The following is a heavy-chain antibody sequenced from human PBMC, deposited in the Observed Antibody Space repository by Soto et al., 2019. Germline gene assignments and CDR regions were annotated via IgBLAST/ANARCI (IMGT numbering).Heavy chain of an antibody. Sequence: GASVKVSCKASGGTFSSYTISWVRQAPGQGLEWMGSIVPNLGETIYAQKFQDRVTMTEDKSTGTAYMELSSLRSEDTAVYYCATDGEYNWNYAIWGQGTMVTVPS. CDR2: IVPNLGET. CDR1: GGTFSSYT. J-gene: IGHJ3*02. CDR3: ATDGEYNWNYAI. V-gene: IGHV1-69*08. D-gene: IGHD1-7*01.